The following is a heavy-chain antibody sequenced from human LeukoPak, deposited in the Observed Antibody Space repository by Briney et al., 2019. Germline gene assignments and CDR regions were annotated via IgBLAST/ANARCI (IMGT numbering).Heavy chain of an antibody. CDR3: ARDWGVSARPGYMDV. CDR2: IYYSGST. V-gene: IGHV4-59*02. Sequence: SETLSLTCTVSGGSVSNKYWGWIRQPPGKGLEWIGYIYYSGSTNYNPSLKSRVTISVDTSKNQFSLKLSSVTAADTAVYYCARDWGVSARPGYMDVWGKGTTVTVSS. CDR1: GGSVSNKY. D-gene: IGHD6-6*01. J-gene: IGHJ6*03.